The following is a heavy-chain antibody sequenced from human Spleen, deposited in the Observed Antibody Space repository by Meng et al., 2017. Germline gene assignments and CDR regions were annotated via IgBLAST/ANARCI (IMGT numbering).Heavy chain of an antibody. V-gene: IGHV3-48*03. Sequence: GESLKISCAASGFTFSSYEMNWVRQAPGKGLEWISYVSNSGRTIYYADSVKGRFTISRDNAKNSLYLQMRSLRAEDTALYYCAKDSLREVETARYNWFDPWGQGTLVTVSS. CDR2: VSNSGRTI. CDR3: AKDSLREVETARYNWFDP. CDR1: GFTFSSYE. J-gene: IGHJ5*02. D-gene: IGHD2-21*02.